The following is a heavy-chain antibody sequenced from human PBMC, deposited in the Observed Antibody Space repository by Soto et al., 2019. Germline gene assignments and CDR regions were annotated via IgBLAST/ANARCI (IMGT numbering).Heavy chain of an antibody. CDR1: GFSFDDYA. D-gene: IGHD2-8*02. V-gene: IGHV3-9*01. CDR3: AKSTGGTANGMGV. CDR2: ISWNSGTI. Sequence: EVQVVESGGGLVQPGRSLRLSCAASGFSFDDYAMHWVRQAPGKGLEWVSGISWNSGTICYADSVKGRFTISRDNAKNSLYLQMNSRRAEDTALYYCAKSTGGTANGMGVWGQGTTVTVSS. J-gene: IGHJ6*02.